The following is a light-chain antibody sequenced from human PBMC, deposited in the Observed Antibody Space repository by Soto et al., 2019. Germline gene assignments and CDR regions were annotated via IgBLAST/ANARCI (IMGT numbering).Light chain of an antibody. Sequence: QSVLTQPASVSGSPGQSIAISCTGTRSDVGAYNYVSWYQQHPGKAPKLMISEVTNRPSGVSDRFSGSKSGNTASLTISALHAEDDADYYCSSFTSRFTFVFGTGTKVTV. CDR1: RSDVGAYNY. J-gene: IGLJ1*01. V-gene: IGLV2-14*01. CDR3: SSFTSRFTFV. CDR2: EVT.